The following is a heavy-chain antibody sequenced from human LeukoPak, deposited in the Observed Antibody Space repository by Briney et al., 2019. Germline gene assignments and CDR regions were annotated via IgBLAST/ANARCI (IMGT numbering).Heavy chain of an antibody. CDR2: IFYSGTT. V-gene: IGHV4-59*08. CDR1: GGSISGYY. J-gene: IGHJ4*02. CDR3: ASAPYGDNDY. Sequence: SETLSLTCTVSGGSISGYYWGWIRQPPGKGLEYIGFIFYSGTTNYNPSLKSRVTISVDTSKNQFSLKLSSVTAADTAVYYCASAPYGDNDYWGQGTLVTVSS. D-gene: IGHD4-17*01.